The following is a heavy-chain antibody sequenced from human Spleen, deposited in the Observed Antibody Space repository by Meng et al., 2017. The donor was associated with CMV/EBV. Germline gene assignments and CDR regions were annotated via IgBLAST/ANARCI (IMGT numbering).Heavy chain of an antibody. CDR3: VKGGGERVTFDAMDV. Sequence: SLKISCAASGFTFDDFAMHWVRQIPGEGLEWLSGMSGNTGFIGYADSVKGRFTISRDNAKKTLSLQMDTLRTEDTALYYCVKGGGERVTFDAMDVWGQGTTVTVSS. V-gene: IGHV3-9*01. J-gene: IGHJ6*02. D-gene: IGHD2-21*02. CDR2: MSGNTGFI. CDR1: GFTFDDFA.